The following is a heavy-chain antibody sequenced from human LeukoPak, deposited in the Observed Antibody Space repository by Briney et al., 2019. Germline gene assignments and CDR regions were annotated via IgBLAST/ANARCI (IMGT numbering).Heavy chain of an antibody. CDR2: IYYSGST. Sequence: PSETLSLTCTVSGGSISSSSYYWGWIRQPPGKGLDWIGSIYYSGSTYYNPSLKSRVTISVDTSKNQFSLKLSSVTAADTAVYYCARVYGAGYDFRGAFDIWGQGTMVTVSS. J-gene: IGHJ3*02. V-gene: IGHV4-39*07. CDR3: ARVYGAGYDFRGAFDI. D-gene: IGHD5-12*01. CDR1: GGSISSSSYY.